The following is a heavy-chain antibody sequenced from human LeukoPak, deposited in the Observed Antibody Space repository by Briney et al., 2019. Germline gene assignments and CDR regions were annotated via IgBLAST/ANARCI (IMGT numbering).Heavy chain of an antibody. V-gene: IGHV3-7*03. J-gene: IGHJ4*02. Sequence: GGSLRLSCAASGFTFSSYWMSWVRQAPGRGLEWVANINQDESEKYYVDSVKGRFTISRDNAKNSLYLQMNSLRAEDTALYYCAKDVGSGSYYWFDYWGQGTLVTVSS. CDR2: INQDESEK. CDR3: AKDVGSGSYYWFDY. CDR1: GFTFSSYW. D-gene: IGHD3-10*01.